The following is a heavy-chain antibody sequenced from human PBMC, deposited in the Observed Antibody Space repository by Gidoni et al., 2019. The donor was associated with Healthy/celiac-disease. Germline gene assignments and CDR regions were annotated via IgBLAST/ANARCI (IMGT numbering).Heavy chain of an antibody. J-gene: IGHJ3*02. CDR2: IYHSGST. CDR1: GYSISSGYY. CDR3: NGNYYDTDAFDI. D-gene: IGHD3-22*01. V-gene: IGHV4-38-2*01. Sequence: QLQESGPGLVKPSETLSLTCAVSGYSISSGYYWGWIRQPPGKGLEWIGSIYHSGSTYYNPSLKSRVTISVDTSKNQFSLKLSSVTAADTAVYYCNGNYYDTDAFDIWGQGTMVTVSS.